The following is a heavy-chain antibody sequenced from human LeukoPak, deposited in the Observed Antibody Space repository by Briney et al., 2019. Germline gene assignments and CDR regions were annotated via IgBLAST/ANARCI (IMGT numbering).Heavy chain of an antibody. J-gene: IGHJ4*02. CDR1: GFTFSNYA. CDR2: MTGGGSGI. CDR3: AKWGDYDVLTGYYVSDY. V-gene: IGHV3-23*01. D-gene: IGHD3-9*01. Sequence: GGSLRLSCAASGFTFSNYAMSWVRQALGKGLEWVSAMTGGGSGIYYADSMKSRFTISRDNSKNTLYLQINSLSAEDTAVYYCAKWGDYDVLTGYYVSDYWGQGTLVTVSS.